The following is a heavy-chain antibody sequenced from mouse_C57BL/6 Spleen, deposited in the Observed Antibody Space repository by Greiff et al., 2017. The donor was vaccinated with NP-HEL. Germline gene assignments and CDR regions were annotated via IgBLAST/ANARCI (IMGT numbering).Heavy chain of an antibody. V-gene: IGHV1-26*01. D-gene: IGHD1-1*01. CDR1: GYTLTDYY. CDR2: INPNNGGT. J-gene: IGHJ1*03. Sequence: EVQLQQSGPELVKPGASVKISCKASGYTLTDYYMNWVKQSHGKSLEWIGDINPNNGGTSYNQKFKGKATLTVDKSSSTAYMELRSLTSEDSAVYYCARCIYYYGSSLYWYFDVWGTGTTVTVSS. CDR3: ARCIYYYGSSLYWYFDV.